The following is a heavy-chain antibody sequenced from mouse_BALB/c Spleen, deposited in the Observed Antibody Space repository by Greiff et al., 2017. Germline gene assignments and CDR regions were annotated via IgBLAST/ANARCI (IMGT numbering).Heavy chain of an antibody. V-gene: IGHV1-7*01. J-gene: IGHJ1*01. CDR2: INPSTGYT. CDR1: GYTFTSYW. D-gene: IGHD1-1*01. CDR3: ARASRGTNYGSSYWYFDV. Sequence: QVQLQQSGAELAKPGASVKMSCKASGYTFTSYWMHWVKQRPGQGLEWIGYINPSTGYTEYNQKFKDKATLTADKSSSTAYMQLSSLTSEDSAVYYCARASRGTNYGSSYWYFDVWGAGTTVTVSS.